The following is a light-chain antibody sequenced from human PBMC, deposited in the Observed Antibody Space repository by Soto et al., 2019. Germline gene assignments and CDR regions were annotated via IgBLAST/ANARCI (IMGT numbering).Light chain of an antibody. CDR2: GAS. Sequence: EIVLTQSPGTLSLSPGERATLSCRASQSVRSSYLTWYQQKPGQAPRLLIYGASSRATGIPDRFSGSGSGTDFTLTISRLEPEDFAVYFCQHYGDSSWTFGQGTKVDIK. CDR3: QHYGDSSWT. J-gene: IGKJ1*01. CDR1: QSVRSSY. V-gene: IGKV3-20*01.